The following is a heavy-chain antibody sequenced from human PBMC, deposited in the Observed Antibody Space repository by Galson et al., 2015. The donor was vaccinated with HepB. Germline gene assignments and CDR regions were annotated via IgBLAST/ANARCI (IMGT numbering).Heavy chain of an antibody. V-gene: IGHV1-69*13. J-gene: IGHJ6*02. D-gene: IGHD3-3*01. Sequence: SVKVSCKASGGTFSRYAMSWVRQAPGQGLEWMGGITPIFGGANYAQKFQGRVTISADESTNTAYMELRSLRSEDTAVYYCARAFGVVIMGIREDGMDVWGQGTTVTVSS. CDR3: ARAFGVVIMGIREDGMDV. CDR2: ITPIFGGA. CDR1: GGTFSRYA.